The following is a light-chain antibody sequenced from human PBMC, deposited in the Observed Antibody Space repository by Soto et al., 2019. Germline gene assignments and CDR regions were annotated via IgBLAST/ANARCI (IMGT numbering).Light chain of an antibody. CDR2: GAS. Sequence: EIVLTQSPGTLSFSPGERATLSCRASQSVSSNYLAWYQQTPGQAPRLLIHGASSRATGIPDRFSGSGSGTDFTLTISRLEPEDFAVYYCQQYGTSPRTFGQGTKVEIK. V-gene: IGKV3-20*01. J-gene: IGKJ1*01. CDR1: QSVSSNY. CDR3: QQYGTSPRT.